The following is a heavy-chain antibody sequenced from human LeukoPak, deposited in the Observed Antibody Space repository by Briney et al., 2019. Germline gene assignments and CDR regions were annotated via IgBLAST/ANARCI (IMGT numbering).Heavy chain of an antibody. CDR2: IIPIFGTA. D-gene: IGHD3-22*01. Sequence: SVKVSCKASGGTFSSYAISWVRQAPGQGLEWMGGIIPIFGTANYAQKFQGRVTITADESTSTAYMELSSLRSEDTAVYYCASTSPPYYDSSGGYWGQGTLVTVSS. CDR1: GGTFSSYA. J-gene: IGHJ4*02. CDR3: ASTSPPYYDSSGGY. V-gene: IGHV1-69*13.